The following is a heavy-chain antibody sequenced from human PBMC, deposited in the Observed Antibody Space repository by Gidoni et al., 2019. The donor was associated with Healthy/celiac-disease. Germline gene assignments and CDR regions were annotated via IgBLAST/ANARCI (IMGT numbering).Heavy chain of an antibody. Sequence: QVQLQESGPGLVKPSETLSLTCTVSGCSISSYYWSWIRQPPGKGLEWIGYLYYSGSTNYNPSLKSRVTISVDTSKNQFSLKLSSVTAADTAVYYCARGRKEQLWFGGFDYWGQGTLVTVSS. J-gene: IGHJ4*02. CDR1: GCSISSYY. D-gene: IGHD3-10*01. CDR2: LYYSGST. V-gene: IGHV4-59*01. CDR3: ARGRKEQLWFGGFDY.